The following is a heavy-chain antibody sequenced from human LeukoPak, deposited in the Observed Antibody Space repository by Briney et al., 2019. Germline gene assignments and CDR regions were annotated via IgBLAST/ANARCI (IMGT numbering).Heavy chain of an antibody. V-gene: IGHV4-31*03. CDR1: LCSIISGGYY. D-gene: IGHD3-22*01. J-gene: IGHJ5*02. CDR2: IYYSWSP. CDR3: AGEAPTKGGTMTPTILFDP. Sequence: SETLSLTRTVCLCSIISGGYYWRGIRQPPGKGVEWIGYIYYSWSPYLNPSLKSRVTISVDTSKNPFSLKLSSVTAADTAVYYCAGEAPTKGGTMTPTILFDPWGQGTLVSVSS.